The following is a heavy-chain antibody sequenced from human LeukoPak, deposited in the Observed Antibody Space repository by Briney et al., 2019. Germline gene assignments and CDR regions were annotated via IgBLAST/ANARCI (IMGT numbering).Heavy chain of an antibody. D-gene: IGHD2-15*01. J-gene: IGHJ4*02. CDR2: ICGSGGDT. CDR3: AKGGGDSCYSVNDY. CDR1: GFTFSSYA. V-gene: IGHV3-23*01. Sequence: GGSLRLSCAASGFTFSSYAMSWVRQAPGKGLEWVSVICGSGGDTYYADSVKGRFTISRDNSKNALYLQMNSPRAEDTAVYYCAKGGGDSCYSVNDYRGQGTLVTVSS.